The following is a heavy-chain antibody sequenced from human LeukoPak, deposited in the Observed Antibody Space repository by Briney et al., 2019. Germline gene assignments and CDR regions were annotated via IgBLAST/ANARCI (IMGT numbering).Heavy chain of an antibody. CDR2: SIPIFGIA. J-gene: IGHJ6*02. CDR3: VTAMVRGEYYYYGMDV. CDR1: GGTFSSYA. D-gene: IGHD5-18*01. V-gene: IGHV1-69*04. Sequence: SVKVSCKASGGTFSSYAISWVQQAPGQGLEWMGRSIPIFGIANYAQKFQGRVTITADKSTSTAYMELSSLRSEDTAVYYCVTAMVRGEYYYYGMDVWGQGTTVTVSS.